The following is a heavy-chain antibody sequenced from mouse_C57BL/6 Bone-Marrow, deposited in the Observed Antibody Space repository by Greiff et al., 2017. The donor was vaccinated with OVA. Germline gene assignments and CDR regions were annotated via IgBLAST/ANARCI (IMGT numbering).Heavy chain of an antibody. J-gene: IGHJ1*03. V-gene: IGHV1-80*01. CDR1: GYAFSSYW. CDR3: ARRGGSRTRGYFDV. CDR2: IYPGDGDT. Sequence: QVQLQQSGAELVKPGASVKISCKASGYAFSSYWMNWVKQRPGKGLEWIGQIYPGDGDTNYNGKFKGKATLTADKSSSTAYMQLSSLTSEDSAVYFCARRGGSRTRGYFDVWGTGTTVTVSS. D-gene: IGHD1-1*01.